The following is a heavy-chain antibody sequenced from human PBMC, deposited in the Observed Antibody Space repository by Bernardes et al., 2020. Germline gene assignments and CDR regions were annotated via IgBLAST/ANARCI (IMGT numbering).Heavy chain of an antibody. CDR1: GGSFSNYY. Sequence: SETLSLTCAVYGGSFSNYYWNWIRQPPGKGLEWIGEINHSGSTNYNPSLKSRVTISVDTSKNQFSLNLSSVTAADTAVYYCARGRLAVAGRWSRRGNDLFDYWGQGTLVTVSS. CDR3: ARGRLAVAGRWSRRGNDLFDY. CDR2: INHSGST. J-gene: IGHJ4*02. V-gene: IGHV4-34*01. D-gene: IGHD6-19*01.